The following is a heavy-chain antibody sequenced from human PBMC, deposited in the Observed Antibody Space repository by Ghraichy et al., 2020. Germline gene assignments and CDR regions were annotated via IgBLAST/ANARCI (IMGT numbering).Heavy chain of an antibody. D-gene: IGHD3-10*01. Sequence: ESLNISCAVYGGSFSGYYWSWIRQPPGKGLEWIGEINHSGSTNYNPSLKSRVTISVDTSKNQFSLKLSSVTAADTAVYYCARGRRDRGVMGHPRRFDYWGQGTLVTVSS. CDR2: INHSGST. CDR1: GGSFSGYY. J-gene: IGHJ4*02. CDR3: ARGRRDRGVMGHPRRFDY. V-gene: IGHV4-34*01.